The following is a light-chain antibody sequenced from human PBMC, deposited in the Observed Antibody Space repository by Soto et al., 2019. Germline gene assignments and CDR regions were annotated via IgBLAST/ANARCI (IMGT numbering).Light chain of an antibody. CDR3: QQSCSTPQLT. Sequence: QITQSPPTLSAYVGARGTITCQDSQSISIWLAWYQQKPGKAPKILIYKASSLESGVPSRFSGSGSGTDFTLPISSLQAEDFATDHCQQSCSTPQLTFGGGTKVDIK. CDR2: KAS. J-gene: IGKJ4*01. CDR1: QSISIW. V-gene: IGKV1-5*03.